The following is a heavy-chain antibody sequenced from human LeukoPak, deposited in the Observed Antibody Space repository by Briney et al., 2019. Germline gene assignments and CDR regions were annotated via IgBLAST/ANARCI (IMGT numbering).Heavy chain of an antibody. CDR2: IKQDGSEK. Sequence: GGSLRLSCAASGFTFSSYWMSWVRQAPGKGPEWVANIKQDGSEKYYVDSVKGRFTISRDNAKNSLYLQMNSLRAEDTAVYYCARDAFSRISVFGVVSDAFDIWGQGTMVTVSS. D-gene: IGHD3-3*01. J-gene: IGHJ3*02. V-gene: IGHV3-7*01. CDR3: ARDAFSRISVFGVVSDAFDI. CDR1: GFTFSSYW.